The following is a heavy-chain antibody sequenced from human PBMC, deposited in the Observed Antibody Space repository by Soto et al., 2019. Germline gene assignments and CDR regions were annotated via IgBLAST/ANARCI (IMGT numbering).Heavy chain of an antibody. CDR2: MNPNSGNT. V-gene: IGHV1-8*01. J-gene: IGHJ6*02. CDR3: ARGTKTYYDFWSGYYRGHMGV. Sequence: NVYGKASGYALTVYHVSCRRRETGQWLEWMGWMNPNSGNTGYAQKFQGRVTMTRNTSISTAYMELSSLRSEDTAVYYCARGTKTYYDFWSGYYRGHMGVWGQGTTVT. D-gene: IGHD3-3*01. CDR1: GYALTVYH.